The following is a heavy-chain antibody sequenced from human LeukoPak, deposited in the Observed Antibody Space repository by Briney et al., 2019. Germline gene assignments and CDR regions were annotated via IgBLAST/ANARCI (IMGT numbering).Heavy chain of an antibody. Sequence: SETPSLTCAVSGGSFSGYSWSWIRQPPGKGLEWIGDINHSGSTNYKPSLKSRVTISVDTSKNQFSLKLSSVTAADTAVYYCAREWLSYSYYMDVWGKGTTVTVSS. J-gene: IGHJ6*03. V-gene: IGHV4-34*01. CDR3: AREWLSYSYYMDV. D-gene: IGHD5-24*01. CDR2: INHSGST. CDR1: GGSFSGYS.